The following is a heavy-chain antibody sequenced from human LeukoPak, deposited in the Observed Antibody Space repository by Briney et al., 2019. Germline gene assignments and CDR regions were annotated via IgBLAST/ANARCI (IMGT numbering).Heavy chain of an antibody. J-gene: IGHJ5*02. CDR2: ISRTGRT. V-gene: IGHV4-34*01. D-gene: IGHD2-2*01. Sequence: PSETLSLTCAVYGGSFSNYYWSWIRQAPGKGLEWIGEISRTGRTNYNSSPKSRVTISIDTPKNQFSLKLSSVTAADLAVYYCATARGYCSSTSCPDWFDPWGQGTLVTVSS. CDR3: ATARGYCSSTSCPDWFDP. CDR1: GGSFSNYY.